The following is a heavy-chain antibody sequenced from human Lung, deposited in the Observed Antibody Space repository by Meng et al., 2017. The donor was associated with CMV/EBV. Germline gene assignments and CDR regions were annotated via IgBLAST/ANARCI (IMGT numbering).Heavy chain of an antibody. J-gene: IGHJ4*02. CDR1: GVSFMTYA. Sequence: QCRSGRAGAWVKKPGASLKVSWKASGVSFMTYAMHWGRQAPGQRREWRGWINAGNANTKYSEKCQSRVTITRDTAASTAYMELSSLRSEDTTVYYCARTGCSSSSCYDYWGQGTLVTVAS. V-gene: IGHV1-3*01. D-gene: IGHD2-2*01. CDR2: INAGNANT. CDR3: ARTGCSSSSCYDY.